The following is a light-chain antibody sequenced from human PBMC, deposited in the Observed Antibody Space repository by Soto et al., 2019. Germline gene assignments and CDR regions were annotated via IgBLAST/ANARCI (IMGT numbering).Light chain of an antibody. J-gene: IGLJ1*01. V-gene: IGLV2-14*01. CDR3: SSYTSSSARV. Sequence: QSALTQPASVSGSPGQSITISCTGTSSDVGGYNYVSWYQQHPGTAPKLMIYEVSNRPSGVSNRFSGSKSGNTASLTISGLQAEDEGDYYCSSYTSSSARVFGTGTKLTVL. CDR2: EVS. CDR1: SSDVGGYNY.